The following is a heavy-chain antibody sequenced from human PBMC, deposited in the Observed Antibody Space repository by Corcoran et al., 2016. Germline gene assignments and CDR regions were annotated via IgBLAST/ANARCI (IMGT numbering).Heavy chain of an antibody. J-gene: IGHJ4*02. V-gene: IGHV1-69*01. D-gene: IGHD2-2*01. CDR2: IIPSFGTA. CDR3: AVGKAAVRSISFDY. Sequence: QVQLVQSGAEVEQPGSSVKLSCKASGGTFSSYAINWVRQAPGQGLEWMGGIIPSFGTANYAQNFQGRITIIEDESTSTAYMELCSLRSEDTAVCYCAVGKAAVRSISFDYWGQGTLVTVSS. CDR1: GGTFSSYA.